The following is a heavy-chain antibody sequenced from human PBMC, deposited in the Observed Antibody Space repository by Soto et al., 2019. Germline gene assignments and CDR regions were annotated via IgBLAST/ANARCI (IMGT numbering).Heavy chain of an antibody. CDR1: GFTLSSYS. J-gene: IGHJ4*02. V-gene: IGHV3-21*01. CDR3: ARDLGGMAMVPNFDY. D-gene: IGHD5-18*01. CDR2: ISSSSSYI. Sequence: EVQLVESGGGLVKPGGSLRLSCAASGFTLSSYSMNWVRQAPGKGLEWVSSISSSSSYIYYADSVKGRFTISRDNAKNSLYLQMNSLGAEDTAVYYCARDLGGMAMVPNFDYWGQGTLDTVSS.